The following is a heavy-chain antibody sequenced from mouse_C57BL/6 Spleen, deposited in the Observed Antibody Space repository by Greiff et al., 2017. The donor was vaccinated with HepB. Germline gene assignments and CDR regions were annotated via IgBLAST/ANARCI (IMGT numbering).Heavy chain of an antibody. J-gene: IGHJ4*01. Sequence: EVKVVESGGGLVQPGGSLCLSCAASGFTFTDYYMRWVRQPPGKALEWLGFIRNKANGYTTEYSASVKGRFTISRDNSQSILYLQMNALRAEDSATYYCARYYYGSSSHAMDYWGQGTSVTVSS. D-gene: IGHD1-1*01. CDR1: GFTFTDYY. CDR3: ARYYYGSSSHAMDY. V-gene: IGHV7-3*01. CDR2: IRNKANGYTT.